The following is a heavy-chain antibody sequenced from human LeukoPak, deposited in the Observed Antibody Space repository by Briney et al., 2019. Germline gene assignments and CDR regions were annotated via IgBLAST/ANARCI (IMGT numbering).Heavy chain of an antibody. CDR3: ARLLWSPGLVDY. CDR1: GGSINTYY. J-gene: IGHJ4*02. Sequence: SETLSLTCTVSGGSINTYYWSWIRHPAGKGLEWIGRVYTTGNTNYNPSLKSRVTMSIDTSRNQFSLKLNSVTAADTAVYYCARLLWSPGLVDYWGQGTLVTVSS. V-gene: IGHV4-4*07. CDR2: VYTTGNT. D-gene: IGHD2-15*01.